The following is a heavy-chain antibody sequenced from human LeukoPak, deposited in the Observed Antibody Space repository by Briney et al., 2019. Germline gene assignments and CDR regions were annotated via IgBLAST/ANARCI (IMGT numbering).Heavy chain of an antibody. D-gene: IGHD6-19*01. CDR2: INHSGST. CDR1: GGSFSGYY. Sequence: SSETLSLTCAVYGGSFSGYYWSWIRQPPGKGLEWIGEINHSGSTNYNPSLKSRVTISVDTSKNQFSLKLSSVTAADTAVYYCARVELIAVAAFDYWGQGTLVTVSS. CDR3: ARVELIAVAAFDY. V-gene: IGHV4-34*01. J-gene: IGHJ4*02.